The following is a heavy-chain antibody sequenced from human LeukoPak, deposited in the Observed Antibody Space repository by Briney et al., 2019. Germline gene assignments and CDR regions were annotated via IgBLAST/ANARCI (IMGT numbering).Heavy chain of an antibody. V-gene: IGHV3-30*18. CDR2: ISYDGSNK. CDR3: AKAGYSSGWYRLYYYYYYMDV. CDR1: GFTFSSYG. Sequence: GGSLRLSCAASGFTFSSYGMHWVRQAPGKGLEWVAVISYDGSNKYYADSVKGRFTIPRDNSKNTLYLQMNSLRAEDTAVYYCAKAGYSSGWYRLYYYYYYMDVWGKGTTVTVSS. J-gene: IGHJ6*03. D-gene: IGHD6-19*01.